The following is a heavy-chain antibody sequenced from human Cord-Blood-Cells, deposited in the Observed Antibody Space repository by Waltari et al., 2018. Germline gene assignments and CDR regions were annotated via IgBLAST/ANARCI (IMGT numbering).Heavy chain of an antibody. D-gene: IGHD1-26*01. CDR2: IYFSGST. CDR3: ARDSGNWYFDL. J-gene: IGHJ2*01. V-gene: IGHV4-61*01. Sequence: QVQLQESGPGLVKPSEPLSLTCTVSGGSVSSASYYWSWIRQPPGKGLEWIGYIYFSGSTNYNPSLKSRVTISVDTSKNQFSLKLSSVTAADTAVYYCARDSGNWYFDLWGRGTLVTVSS. CDR1: GGSVSSASYY.